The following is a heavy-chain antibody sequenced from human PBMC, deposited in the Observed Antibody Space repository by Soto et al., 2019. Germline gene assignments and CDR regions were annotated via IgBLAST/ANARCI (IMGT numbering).Heavy chain of an antibody. CDR2: IYYSGST. CDR3: ARPTHLDYGDYGPPGWFDP. CDR1: DGSISSSRYY. D-gene: IGHD4-17*01. J-gene: IGHJ5*02. Sequence: ASLTMSLTCSVADGSISSSRYYWGWIRQPPGKGLEWIGSIYYSGSTYYNPSLKSRVTISVDTSKNQFSLKLSSVTAADTAVYYCARPTHLDYGDYGPPGWFDPWRQGTLVTVSS. V-gene: IGHV4-39*01.